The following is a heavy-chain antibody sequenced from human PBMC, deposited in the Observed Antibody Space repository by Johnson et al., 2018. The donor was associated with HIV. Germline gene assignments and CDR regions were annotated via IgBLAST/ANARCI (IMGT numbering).Heavy chain of an antibody. Sequence: VLLVESGGGVVQPGRSLRLSCAASGFTVNSNYMSWVRQAPGKGLEWVSRINSDGSSTSYAESVKGRFTISRDDSTNTAYLQMNSLTTEDPAVYYCTSTIDMVPTGRSYDAFDIWGQGTMVTVSS. CDR2: INSDGSST. V-gene: IGHV3-66*01. CDR3: TSTIDMVPTGRSYDAFDI. J-gene: IGHJ3*02. D-gene: IGHD4/OR15-4a*01. CDR1: GFTVNSNY.